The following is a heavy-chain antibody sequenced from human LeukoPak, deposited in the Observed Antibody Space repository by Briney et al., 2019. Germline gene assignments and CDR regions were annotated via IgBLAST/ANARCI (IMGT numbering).Heavy chain of an antibody. Sequence: ASVKVSCKASGYTFTGYYMHWVRQAPGRGLEWMGWINPNSGGTNYAQKFQGRVTMTRDTSISTAYMELSRLRSDDTAVYYCARSYYDSSGYAHFDYWGQGTLVTVSS. CDR3: ARSYYDSSGYAHFDY. CDR1: GYTFTGYY. V-gene: IGHV1-2*02. D-gene: IGHD3-22*01. J-gene: IGHJ4*02. CDR2: INPNSGGT.